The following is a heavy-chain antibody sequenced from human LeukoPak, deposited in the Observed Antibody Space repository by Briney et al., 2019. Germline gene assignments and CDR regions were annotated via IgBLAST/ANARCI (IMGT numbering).Heavy chain of an antibody. D-gene: IGHD5-18*01. CDR2: ISGSGSNT. J-gene: IGHJ3*02. CDR1: GFTFSSYG. Sequence: GGSLRLSCAASGFTFSSYGMSWVRQAPGKGLEWVSAISGSGSNTKDADSVKGRFTISRDNSKNTLYLQMNSLRAEDTAVYYCAGVDAAMPDAFDIWGQGTTVTVSS. CDR3: AGVDAAMPDAFDI. V-gene: IGHV3-23*01.